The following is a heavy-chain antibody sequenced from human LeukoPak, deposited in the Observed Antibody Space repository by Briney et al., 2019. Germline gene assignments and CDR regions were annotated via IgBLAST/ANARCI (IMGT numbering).Heavy chain of an antibody. V-gene: IGHV3-7*01. D-gene: IGHD6-19*01. J-gene: IGHJ4*02. CDR1: GFTFSSNW. CDR2: IKEDGSVK. CDR3: ARDGGTGWYYPDY. Sequence: GGSLRLSCVVSGFTFSSNWMSWVRQAPGKGLEWVGNIKEDGSVKYYVDSVKGRFTISRDNSKNTLYLQMNSLRAEDTAVYYCARDGGTGWYYPDYWGQGTLVTVSS.